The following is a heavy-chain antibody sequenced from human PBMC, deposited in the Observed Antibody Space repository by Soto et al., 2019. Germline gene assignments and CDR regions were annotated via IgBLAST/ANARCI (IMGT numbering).Heavy chain of an antibody. CDR1: GFTFTSYA. CDR2: ISGSGGTT. V-gene: IGHV3-23*01. CDR3: ARERYYYGSGDY. J-gene: IGHJ4*02. Sequence: GGSLRLSCAASGFTFTSYAMSWVRQAPGKGLEWVSTISGSGGTTYYADSVKGRITISRDNAKNSLYLQMNSLRAEDTAVYYCARERYYYGSGDYWGQGTLVTVSS. D-gene: IGHD3-10*01.